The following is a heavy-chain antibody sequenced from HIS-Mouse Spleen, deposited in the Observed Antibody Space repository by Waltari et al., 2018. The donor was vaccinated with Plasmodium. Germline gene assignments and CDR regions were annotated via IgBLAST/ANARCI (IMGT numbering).Heavy chain of an antibody. CDR2: INHSGST. J-gene: IGHJ4*02. Sequence: QVQLQQWGAGLLKPSETLSLTCAVYGGSFSGYYWSWIRQPPGKGLDGIGEINHSGSTNYNPSLKSRVTISVDTSKNQFSLKLSSVTAADTAVYYCARAYYDFWSGYRFDYWGQGTLVTVSS. V-gene: IGHV4-34*01. D-gene: IGHD3-3*01. CDR1: GGSFSGYY. CDR3: ARAYYDFWSGYRFDY.